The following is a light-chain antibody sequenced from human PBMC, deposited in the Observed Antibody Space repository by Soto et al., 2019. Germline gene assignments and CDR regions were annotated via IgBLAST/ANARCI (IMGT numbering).Light chain of an antibody. CDR1: QSVSSSY. V-gene: IGKV3-20*01. Sequence: EIVLPQSPGTLSLSPGERATLSCRASQSVSSSYLAWYQQKPGQAPRLLIYGASSRATGIPDRFSGSVSGTDFTLTISRLEPEDFAVYYCQRYGSSPRTLGQGIKVDIK. CDR2: GAS. CDR3: QRYGSSPRT. J-gene: IGKJ1*01.